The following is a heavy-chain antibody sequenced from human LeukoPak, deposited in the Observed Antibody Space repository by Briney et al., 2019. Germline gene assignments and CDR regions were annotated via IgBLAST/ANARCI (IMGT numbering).Heavy chain of an antibody. D-gene: IGHD6-19*01. J-gene: IGHJ4*02. Sequence: TASETLSLTCTVSGGSISSYYWSWIRQPPGKGLEWIGYIYYSGSTNYNPSLKSRVTISVDTSKNQFSLKLSSVTAADTAVYYCARHFLGRAVAGLFDYWGQGTLVTVSS. V-gene: IGHV4-59*01. CDR2: IYYSGST. CDR1: GGSISSYY. CDR3: ARHFLGRAVAGLFDY.